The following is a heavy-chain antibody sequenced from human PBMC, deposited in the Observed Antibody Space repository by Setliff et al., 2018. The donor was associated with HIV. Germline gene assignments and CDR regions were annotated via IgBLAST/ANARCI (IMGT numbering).Heavy chain of an antibody. CDR3: ARQAIFGYYDSSGYLDY. Sequence: ASETLSLTCTVSGGSISSGSYYWGWIRQPSGKGLEWIGSIYYSGSTYYNPSLQSRVTISVDTSKNLFSLRLSSVTASDTAVYYCARQAIFGYYDSSGYLDYWGQGTLVTVSS. CDR2: IYYSGST. J-gene: IGHJ4*02. D-gene: IGHD3-22*01. V-gene: IGHV4-39*01. CDR1: GGSISSGSYY.